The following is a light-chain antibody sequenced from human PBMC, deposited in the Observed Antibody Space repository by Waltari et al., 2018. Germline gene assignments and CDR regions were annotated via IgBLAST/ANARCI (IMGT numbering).Light chain of an antibody. V-gene: IGLV2-14*03. J-gene: IGLJ2*01. CDR1: SRDVGGYNY. CDR2: DVS. CDR3: SSYTSSSTLV. Sequence: QSALTQPASVSGSPGQSLTISCTGTSRDVGGYNYVSWYQQHPGKAPKLMIYDVSNRPSGVSNRFSGSKSGNTASLTISGLRAEDEADYYCSSYTSSSTLVFGGGTKLTVL.